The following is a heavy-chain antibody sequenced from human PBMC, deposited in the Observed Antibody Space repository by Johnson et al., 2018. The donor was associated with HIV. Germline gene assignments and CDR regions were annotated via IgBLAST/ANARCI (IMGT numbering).Heavy chain of an antibody. J-gene: IGHJ3*02. CDR3: ARVRQPVEDDAFDI. D-gene: IGHD6-6*01. CDR2: ISYDGTDK. V-gene: IGHV3-30*04. Sequence: VQLVESGGGLIQPGGSLRLSCAASGFTFSSYAMHWVRQAPGRGLEWVAVISYDGTDKYYADSVKGRFTISRDNSKNTLYLQMNSLRAEDTAVYYCARVRQPVEDDAFDIWGQGTMVPVSS. CDR1: GFTFSSYA.